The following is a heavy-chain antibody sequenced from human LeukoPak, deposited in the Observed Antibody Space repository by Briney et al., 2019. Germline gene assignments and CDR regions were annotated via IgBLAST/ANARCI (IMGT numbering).Heavy chain of an antibody. Sequence: SETLSLTCTVSGGSISSGGYYWSWIRQHPGKGLEWIGYIYYSGSTYYNPSLKSRVTISVDTSKNQFSLKLSSVTAADTAVYYCARLGGDGHNRAPYDYWGQGTLVTVSS. J-gene: IGHJ4*02. CDR3: ARLGGDGHNRAPYDY. CDR1: GGSISSGGYY. D-gene: IGHD5-24*01. CDR2: IYYSGST. V-gene: IGHV4-31*03.